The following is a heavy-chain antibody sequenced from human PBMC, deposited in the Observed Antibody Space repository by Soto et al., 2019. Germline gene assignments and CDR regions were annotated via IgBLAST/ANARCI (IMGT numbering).Heavy chain of an antibody. V-gene: IGHV1-69*13. Sequence: SVKVSCKASGGTFSSYAISWVRQAPGQGLEWMGGIIPIFGTANYAQKFQGRVTITADESTSTAYMELSSLRSEDTAVYYCARLIVVVPAALRDYYYYGMDVWGQGTTVTVSS. CDR1: GGTFSSYA. CDR3: ARLIVVVPAALRDYYYYGMDV. D-gene: IGHD2-2*01. CDR2: IIPIFGTA. J-gene: IGHJ6*02.